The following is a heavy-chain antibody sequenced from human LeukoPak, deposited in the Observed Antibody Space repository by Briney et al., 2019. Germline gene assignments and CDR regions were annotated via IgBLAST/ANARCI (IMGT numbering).Heavy chain of an antibody. D-gene: IGHD2-15*01. CDR1: GFTFSTYG. Sequence: PGGSLRLSCAASGFTFSTYGMSWVRQAPGKGLEWVSGISGNGAGTYYADSVKGRLTISRDNSKNTLYLQMNSLRVEDTAVYYCAKDLHGGLDYWGQGTLVTVSS. J-gene: IGHJ4*02. CDR2: ISGNGAGT. V-gene: IGHV3-23*01. CDR3: AKDLHGGLDY.